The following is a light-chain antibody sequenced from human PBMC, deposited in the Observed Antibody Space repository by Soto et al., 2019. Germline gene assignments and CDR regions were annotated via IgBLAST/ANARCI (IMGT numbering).Light chain of an antibody. CDR1: QSISSY. CDR2: AAS. V-gene: IGKV1-39*01. Sequence: DIQMTQSPSSLSASVGDRVTITCRASQSISSYLNWYQQKPGKAPKLLIYAASSLQSGVPSRFSGSGSGTDFTLTISSLQTEDFATYYCKQSYSTRKFGQVTKVEIK. CDR3: KQSYSTRK. J-gene: IGKJ1*01.